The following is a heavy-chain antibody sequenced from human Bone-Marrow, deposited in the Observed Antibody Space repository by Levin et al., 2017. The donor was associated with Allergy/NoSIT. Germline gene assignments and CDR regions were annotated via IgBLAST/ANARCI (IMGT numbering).Heavy chain of an antibody. D-gene: IGHD1-7*01. J-gene: IGHJ5*02. CDR2: IIPFFGTA. V-gene: IGHV1-69*13. CDR3: ARELRYNWDSAHNWFDP. CDR1: GGTFNSYA. Sequence: ASVKVSCKASGGTFNSYAFTWVRQAPGQGLEWVGGIIPFFGTANYAQKFQGRVTITADESTSTVYMDLISLRSEDTGVYYCARELRYNWDSAHNWFDPWGQGTLVTVSS.